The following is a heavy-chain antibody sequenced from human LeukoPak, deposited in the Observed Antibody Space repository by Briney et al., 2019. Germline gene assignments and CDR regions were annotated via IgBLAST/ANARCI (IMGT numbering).Heavy chain of an antibody. CDR1: GFTFSSYA. V-gene: IGHV3-23*01. J-gene: IGHJ4*02. CDR2: ISGSGGST. D-gene: IGHD5-18*01. CDR3: ATTIGGYNYGPSFDY. Sequence: PGGSLRLSCAASGFTFSSYAMNWVRQAPGKGLEWVSVISGSGGSTHYADSVKGRFTIYRDNSKNTLYLQMNRLRAEDTAVYYCATTIGGYNYGPSFDYWGQGTLVTVSS.